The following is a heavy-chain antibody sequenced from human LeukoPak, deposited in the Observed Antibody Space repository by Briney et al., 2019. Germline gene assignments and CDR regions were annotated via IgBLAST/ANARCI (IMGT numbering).Heavy chain of an antibody. CDR3: ARVLGQGDY. CDR2: IYYSGST. CDR1: GGSISSSSYY. D-gene: IGHD3-16*01. Sequence: SETLSLTCTVSGGSISSSSYYWGWIRQPPGKGLEWIGSIYYSGSTNYNPSLKSRVTISVDTSKNQFSLKLSSVTAADTAVYYCARVLGQGDYWGQGTLVTVSS. J-gene: IGHJ4*02. V-gene: IGHV4-39*07.